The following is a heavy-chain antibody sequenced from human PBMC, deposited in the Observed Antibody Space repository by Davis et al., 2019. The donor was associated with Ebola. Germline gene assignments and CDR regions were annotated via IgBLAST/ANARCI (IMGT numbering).Heavy chain of an antibody. CDR1: GFTFTSSA. J-gene: IGHJ6*02. Sequence: AASVKVSCKASGFTFTSSAVQWVRQARGQRLAWIGWIVVGSGNTNYAQKFQGRVTITADKSTSTAYVELSSLRSADTAVYYCARPDYYGSGRPPYGMDVWGQGTTVTVSS. CDR3: ARPDYYGSGRPPYGMDV. V-gene: IGHV1-58*01. CDR2: IVVGSGNT. D-gene: IGHD3-10*01.